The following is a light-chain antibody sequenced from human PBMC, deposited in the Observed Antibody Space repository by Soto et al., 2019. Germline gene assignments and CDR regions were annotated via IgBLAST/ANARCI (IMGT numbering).Light chain of an antibody. V-gene: IGKV3-20*01. Sequence: EIVLTQSPGTLSLSPGERATLSCRASQSVNNNYLAWYQQKPGQAPRLLIHGASSRATGIPDRFGGSGSGTDFTLTISRLEPEDFAVYYCQQYGSSPYSTFGGGTKVEIK. J-gene: IGKJ4*01. CDR3: QQYGSSPYST. CDR2: GAS. CDR1: QSVNNNY.